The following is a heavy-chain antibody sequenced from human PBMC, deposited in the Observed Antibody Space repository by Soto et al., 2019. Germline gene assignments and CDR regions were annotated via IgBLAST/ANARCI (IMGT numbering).Heavy chain of an antibody. CDR3: ARKFAPEFFDS. V-gene: IGHV5-51*01. CDR2: IYPGDSDT. D-gene: IGHD3-10*01. J-gene: IGHJ4*02. CDR1: GYTFSTYW. Sequence: PGESLKISCKGSGYTFSTYWIAWVRQMPGKGLEWMEIIYPGDSDTKYSPAFQGQVTISADKSINTAYLQWTSLEASDTAMYYCARKFAPEFFDSWGQGTLVTVSS.